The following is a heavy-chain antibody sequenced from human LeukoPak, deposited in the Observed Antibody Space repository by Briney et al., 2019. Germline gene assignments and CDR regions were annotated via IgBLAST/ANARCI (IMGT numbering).Heavy chain of an antibody. CDR3: AAQYYDILTGYFWGAFDI. J-gene: IGHJ3*02. D-gene: IGHD3-9*01. V-gene: IGHV5-51*01. CDR2: IYPGDSDT. CDR1: GYSFTSYW. Sequence: GESLKISCKGSGYSFTSYWIGWVRQMLGKGLEWMGIIYPGDSDTRYSPSFQGQVTISADKSISTAYLQWSSLKASDTAMYYCAAQYYDILTGYFWGAFDIWGQGTMVTVSS.